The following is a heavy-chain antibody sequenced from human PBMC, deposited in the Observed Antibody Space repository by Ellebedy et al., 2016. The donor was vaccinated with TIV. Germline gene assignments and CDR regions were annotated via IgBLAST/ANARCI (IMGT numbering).Heavy chain of an antibody. V-gene: IGHV4-39*01. CDR1: GASISTFSDF. CDR3: ARGGAAGSSDYYYGMDV. D-gene: IGHD6-13*01. J-gene: IGHJ6*02. CDR2: LYYSGSA. Sequence: MPSETLSLTCTVSGASISTFSDFWGWIRQPPGKGLEWIGSLYYSGSAYYNPSLKSRVTISVDRSKNQFPLNVTSVTAADSAVYYWARGGAAGSSDYYYGMDVWGQGTTVTVSS.